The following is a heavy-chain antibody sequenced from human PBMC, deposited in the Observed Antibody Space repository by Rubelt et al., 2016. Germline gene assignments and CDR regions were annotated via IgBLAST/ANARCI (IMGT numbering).Heavy chain of an antibody. D-gene: IGHD3-3*01. V-gene: IGHV4-39*01. CDR1: GGSISSSSYY. Sequence: QLQLQESGPGLVKPSETLSLTCTVSGGSISSSSYYWGWIRQPPGKGLEWIGSIYYSWSTYYNPSLKSRVTISVDTAKNQLSLKLSSVTAGDTAVYYCARGRFLEWLPPDYWGQGTLVTVSS. CDR2: IYYSWST. J-gene: IGHJ4*02. CDR3: ARGRFLEWLPPDY.